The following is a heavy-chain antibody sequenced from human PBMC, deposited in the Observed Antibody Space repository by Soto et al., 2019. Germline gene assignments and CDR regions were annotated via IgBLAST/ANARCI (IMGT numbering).Heavy chain of an antibody. J-gene: IGHJ5*02. D-gene: IGHD6-13*01. Sequence: WETLSLTCTVSGGSISSYYWTWIRQTPGKGMEWIGYVYYTGTTNYNPSLKSRVTISLDTAKSQFSLKLNSVTAADTAVYYCVRDQQMGRLDPWGQ. CDR1: GGSISSYY. V-gene: IGHV4-59*01. CDR2: VYYTGTT. CDR3: VRDQQMGRLDP.